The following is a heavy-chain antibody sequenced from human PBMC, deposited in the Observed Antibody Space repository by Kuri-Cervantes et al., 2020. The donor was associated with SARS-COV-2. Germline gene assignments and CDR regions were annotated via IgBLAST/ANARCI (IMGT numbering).Heavy chain of an antibody. CDR3: TRADFWAEYYFDY. V-gene: IGHV3-73*01. CDR1: GFLFSASA. J-gene: IGHJ4*02. Sequence: GGSLRLSCEVSGFLFSASAIHWVRQGSGKGLEWVGRVRGKANNYATAYAASVKGRFTISRDDSKSIAYLQMNSLKTEDTAVYYCTRADFWAEYYFDYWGQGTLVTVSS. CDR2: VRGKANNYAT. D-gene: IGHD3-3*01.